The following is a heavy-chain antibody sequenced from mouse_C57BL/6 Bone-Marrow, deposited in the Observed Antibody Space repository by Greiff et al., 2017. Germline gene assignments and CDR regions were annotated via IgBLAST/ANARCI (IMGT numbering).Heavy chain of an antibody. CDR1: GYTFTSYG. Sequence: VQLQQSGAELARPGASVKLSCKASGYTFTSYGISWVKQRTGQGLEWIGEIYPRSGNTYYNEKFKGKDTLTADKSSSTAYMELRSLTSEDSAVYFCARGDYSNLAWFAYWGKGTLVTVSA. CDR2: IYPRSGNT. D-gene: IGHD2-5*01. J-gene: IGHJ3*01. V-gene: IGHV1-81*01. CDR3: ARGDYSNLAWFAY.